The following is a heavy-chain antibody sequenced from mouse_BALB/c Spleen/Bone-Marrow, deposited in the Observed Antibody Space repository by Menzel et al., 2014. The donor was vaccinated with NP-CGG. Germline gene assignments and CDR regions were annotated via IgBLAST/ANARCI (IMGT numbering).Heavy chain of an antibody. V-gene: IGHV1-18*01. Sequence: EVQLQQPGPELVKPGASMKISCKASGYSFTGYTMNWVKQSHGKNLEWIGLINPYNGGTSYNQKFKGKATLTVDKSSSTAYMELLSLTSEDSAVYYCAREVIYYDYAGFAYWGQGTLVTVSA. CDR3: AREVIYYDYAGFAY. J-gene: IGHJ3*01. CDR2: INPYNGGT. D-gene: IGHD2-4*01. CDR1: GYSFTGYT.